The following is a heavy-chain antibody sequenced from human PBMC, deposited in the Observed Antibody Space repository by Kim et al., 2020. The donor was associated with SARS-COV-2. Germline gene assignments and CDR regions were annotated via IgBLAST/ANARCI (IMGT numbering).Heavy chain of an antibody. CDR2: IIPIFGTA. CDR3: AGGRGGSPLPYFDY. J-gene: IGHJ4*02. V-gene: IGHV1-69*13. Sequence: SVKVSCKASGGTFSSYAISWVRQAPGQGLEWMGGIIPIFGTANYAQKFQGRVTITADESTSTAYMELSSLRSEDTAVYYCAGGRGGSPLPYFDYWGQGTLVTVSS. D-gene: IGHD1-26*01. CDR1: GGTFSSYA.